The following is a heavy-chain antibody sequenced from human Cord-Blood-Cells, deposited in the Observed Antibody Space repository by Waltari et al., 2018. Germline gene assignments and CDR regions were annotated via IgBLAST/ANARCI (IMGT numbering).Heavy chain of an antibody. D-gene: IGHD4-17*01. CDR1: GGSISSGGYY. CDR3: ARAPDYGDYLGSAIDY. J-gene: IGHJ4*02. V-gene: IGHV4-31*03. Sequence: QVQLQESGPGLVQPSQTLSLTCTVSGGSISSGGYYWSWIRPHPGKGLELIGYIYYNGSTYYHPSLKSRVTISVDTSKNQFSLRLSSVTAADTAVYYCARAPDYGDYLGSAIDYWGQGTLVTVSS. CDR2: IYYNGST.